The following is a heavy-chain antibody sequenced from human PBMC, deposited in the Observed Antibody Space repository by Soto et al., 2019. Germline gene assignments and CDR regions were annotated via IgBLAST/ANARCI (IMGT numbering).Heavy chain of an antibody. CDR1: GFSLSTSGVG. Sequence: QITLKESGPTLVKPTQTLTLTCTFSGFSLSTSGVGVGWIRQPPGKALEWLALIYWDDDKRYSPSLKSRLTITKDTSKHQVVLTMTNMDPVDTAPYYCAHYFYILVDDAFDIWGQGTMVTVSS. J-gene: IGHJ3*02. V-gene: IGHV2-5*02. CDR2: IYWDDDK. D-gene: IGHD2-8*02. CDR3: AHYFYILVDDAFDI.